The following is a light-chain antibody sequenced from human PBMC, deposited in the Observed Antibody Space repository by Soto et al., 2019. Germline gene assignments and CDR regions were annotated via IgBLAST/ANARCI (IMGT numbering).Light chain of an antibody. Sequence: IVLTQSPLSLPVTLGQPASISCRSSESPVITDGDTLLYWFQQRPGQSPRRLIYRVSNRDVGVLDKFCGSGSGTEFTLKSSSVEAADVAIYYCVQGARWTYTFGQGTKMEI. CDR3: VQGARWTYT. J-gene: IGKJ2*01. CDR2: RVS. V-gene: IGKV2-30*01. CDR1: ESPVITDGDTL.